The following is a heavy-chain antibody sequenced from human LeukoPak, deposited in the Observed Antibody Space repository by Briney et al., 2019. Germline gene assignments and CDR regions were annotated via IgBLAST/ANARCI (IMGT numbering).Heavy chain of an antibody. D-gene: IGHD6-6*01. CDR1: GFTFDDYT. Sequence: GGSLRLSCAASGFTFDDYTMHWVRQAPGKGLEWVSLISWDGGSTYYADSVKGRFTISRDNSKNSLYLQMNSLRTEDTALHYCAKDGGVAPLDYYMDVWGKGTTVTVSS. CDR3: AKDGGVAPLDYYMDV. V-gene: IGHV3-43*01. CDR2: ISWDGGST. J-gene: IGHJ6*03.